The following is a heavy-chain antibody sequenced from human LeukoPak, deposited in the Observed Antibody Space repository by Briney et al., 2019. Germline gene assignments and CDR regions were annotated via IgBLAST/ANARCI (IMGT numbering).Heavy chain of an antibody. Sequence: SETLSLTCTVSGASVSSYFWSWIRQPPGKGLEWIGYIYYSGSTNYNPSLKSRVTISVDTSKNQFSLKLSSVTAADTAVYYCARSSCSSTSCYRGYSYGMDVWGQGTTVIVSS. J-gene: IGHJ6*02. CDR3: ARSSCSSTSCYRGYSYGMDV. V-gene: IGHV4-59*02. CDR2: IYYSGST. CDR1: GASVSSYF. D-gene: IGHD2-2*01.